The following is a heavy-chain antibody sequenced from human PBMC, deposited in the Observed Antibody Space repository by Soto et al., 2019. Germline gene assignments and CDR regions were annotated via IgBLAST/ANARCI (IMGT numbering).Heavy chain of an antibody. CDR1: GFTFSSYS. J-gene: IGHJ4*02. D-gene: IGHD3-9*01. CDR3: ARLPYFDWLTNYFDY. V-gene: IGHV3-21*01. Sequence: GGSLRLSCAASGFTFSSYSMNWVRQAPGKGLEWVSSISSSSSYIYYADSVKGRFTISRDNAKNSLYLQMNSLRAEDTAVYYCARLPYFDWLTNYFDYWGQGTLVTVSS. CDR2: ISSSSSYI.